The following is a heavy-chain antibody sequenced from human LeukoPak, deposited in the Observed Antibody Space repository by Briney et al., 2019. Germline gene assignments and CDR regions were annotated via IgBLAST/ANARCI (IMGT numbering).Heavy chain of an antibody. Sequence: GESLKISCKGFGYIFTNYWIAWVRQMPGKGLEWLGIIYPGDSDTTYSPSFQGQVTISADKSISTAYLQWSSLKASDTAMYYCARRAHPRDNYFDYWGQGTLVAVSS. CDR3: ARRAHPRDNYFDY. D-gene: IGHD3-9*01. J-gene: IGHJ4*02. V-gene: IGHV5-51*01. CDR2: IYPGDSDT. CDR1: GYIFTNYW.